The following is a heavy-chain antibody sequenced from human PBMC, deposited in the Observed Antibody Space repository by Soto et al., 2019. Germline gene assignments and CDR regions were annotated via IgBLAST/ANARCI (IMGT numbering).Heavy chain of an antibody. Sequence: GASVKVSCKASEGTFSSYAISWVRQAPGQGLEWMGGIIPIFGTANYAQKFQGRVTITADKSTSTAYMELSSLRSEDTAVYYCARGYDYGDYYYGMDVWGQGTTVTV. V-gene: IGHV1-69*06. CDR1: EGTFSSYA. D-gene: IGHD4-17*01. CDR2: IIPIFGTA. J-gene: IGHJ6*02. CDR3: ARGYDYGDYYYGMDV.